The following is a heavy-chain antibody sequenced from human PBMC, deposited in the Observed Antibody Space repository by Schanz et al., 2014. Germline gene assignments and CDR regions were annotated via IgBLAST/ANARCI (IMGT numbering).Heavy chain of an antibody. J-gene: IGHJ5*02. Sequence: EVELVESGGGLVQPGGSLRLSCAASGFTLSNYAMSWVRQAPGKGLEWVANIKKDGSEKYYVDSVKGRFTISRDNAKNSLFLQMNSLRPEDTAVYYCARGRVLESWGQGTLVTVSS. V-gene: IGHV3-7*01. CDR3: ARGRVLES. CDR1: GFTLSNYA. D-gene: IGHD1-1*01. CDR2: IKKDGSEK.